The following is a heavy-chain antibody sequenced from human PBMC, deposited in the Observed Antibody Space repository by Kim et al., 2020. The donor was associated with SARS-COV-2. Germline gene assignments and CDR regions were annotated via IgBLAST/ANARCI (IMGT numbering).Heavy chain of an antibody. CDR1: GGSFSGYY. D-gene: IGHD3-10*01. CDR3: ARRSSGRGNWFDP. CDR2: INHSGST. Sequence: SETLSLTCAVYGGSFSGYYWSWIRQPPGKGLEWIGEINHSGSTNYNPSLKSRVTISVDTSKNQFSLKLSSVTAADTAVYYCARRSSGRGNWFDPWGQGT. J-gene: IGHJ5*02. V-gene: IGHV4-34*01.